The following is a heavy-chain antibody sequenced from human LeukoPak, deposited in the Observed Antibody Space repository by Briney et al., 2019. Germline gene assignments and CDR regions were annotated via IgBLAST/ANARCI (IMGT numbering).Heavy chain of an antibody. CDR1: GGTFSSYA. CDR3: ARVADFWSGYGWFDP. Sequence: SVKVSCKASGGTFSSYAISWVRQAPGQGLERMGGIIPIFGTANYAQKFQGRVTITTDESTSTAYMELSSLRSEDTAVYYCARVADFWSGYGWFDPWGQGTLVTVSS. V-gene: IGHV1-69*05. CDR2: IIPIFGTA. D-gene: IGHD3-3*01. J-gene: IGHJ5*02.